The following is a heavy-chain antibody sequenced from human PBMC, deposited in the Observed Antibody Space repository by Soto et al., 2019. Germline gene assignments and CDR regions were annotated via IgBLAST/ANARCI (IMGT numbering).Heavy chain of an antibody. J-gene: IGHJ6*02. CDR1: GFSFSTYG. D-gene: IGHD4-17*01. CDR3: GEDGGYGYYFSCDYGMDV. CDR2: ISYDGSNK. Sequence: GGSLRLSCAASGFSFSTYGMHWVRQSPGKGLEWVAVISYDGSNKYYADSVKGRFNISRDKSKNRLYLHMNSLRAEDTAVYYCGEDGGYGYYFSCDYGMDVWGQGTRITVSS. V-gene: IGHV3-30*18.